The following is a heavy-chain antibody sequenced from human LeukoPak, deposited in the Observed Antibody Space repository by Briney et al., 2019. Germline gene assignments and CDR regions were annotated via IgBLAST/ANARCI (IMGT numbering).Heavy chain of an antibody. Sequence: ASVKVSCKASGYTFTSYGISWVRQAPGQGLEWMGWISAYNGNTNYAQKLQGRVTMTTDTSTSTAYMELSSLRSEDTAVYYCAGGYCSSTSCLGWFDPWGQGTLVTVSS. V-gene: IGHV1-18*04. CDR2: ISAYNGNT. CDR1: GYTFTSYG. J-gene: IGHJ5*02. CDR3: AGGYCSSTSCLGWFDP. D-gene: IGHD2-2*01.